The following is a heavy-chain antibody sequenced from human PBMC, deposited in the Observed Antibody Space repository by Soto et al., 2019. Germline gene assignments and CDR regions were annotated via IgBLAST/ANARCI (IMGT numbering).Heavy chain of an antibody. Sequence: GGALSLSCAPSGFTFSSYAMRWVRQAPGKGLEWVAVISYDGSNKYYADSVKGRFTISRDNSKNTLYLQMNSLRAEDTAVYYCARTYYYGSGSYNHYYYYGMAVWGQGTTITVSS. CDR3: ARTYYYGSGSYNHYYYYGMAV. D-gene: IGHD3-10*01. CDR1: GFTFSSYA. J-gene: IGHJ6*02. V-gene: IGHV3-30-3*01. CDR2: ISYDGSNK.